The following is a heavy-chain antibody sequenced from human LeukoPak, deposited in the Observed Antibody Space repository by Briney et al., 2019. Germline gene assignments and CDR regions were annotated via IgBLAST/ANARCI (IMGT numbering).Heavy chain of an antibody. CDR1: GGSISSYY. CDR2: IYTSGST. D-gene: IGHD2-2*01. V-gene: IGHV4-4*07. CDR3: ARERGYDSSTSSRSPFDY. Sequence: SETLSLTCTVSGGSISSYYWSWIRQPAGKGLEWIGRIYTSGSTNYNPSLKSRVTMSVDTSKNQFSLKLSSVTAADTAVYYCARERGYDSSTSSRSPFDYWGQGTLVTVSS. J-gene: IGHJ4*02.